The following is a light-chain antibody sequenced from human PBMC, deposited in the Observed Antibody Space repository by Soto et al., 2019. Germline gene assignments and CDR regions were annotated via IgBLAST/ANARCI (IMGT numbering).Light chain of an antibody. CDR3: QQYNDWPQT. J-gene: IGKJ1*01. Sequence: EIVMTQSPATLSVSPGERATLSCRASQSVDNNLAWYQQQPGQAPRLLVYAASTRATGLPAKHSGSGSGTEFTLTISSLQSEDFAVYYCQQYNDWPQTFGQGTKVEIK. V-gene: IGKV3-15*01. CDR2: AAS. CDR1: QSVDNN.